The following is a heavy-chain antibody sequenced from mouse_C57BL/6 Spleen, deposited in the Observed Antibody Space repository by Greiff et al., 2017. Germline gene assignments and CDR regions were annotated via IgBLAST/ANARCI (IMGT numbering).Heavy chain of an antibody. CDR2: ISSGGSYT. D-gene: IGHD2-5*01. Sequence: EVKLMESGGDLVKPGGSLKLSCAASGFTFSSYGMSWVRQTPDKRLEWVATISSGGSYTYYPDSVKGRFTISRDNAKNTLYLQMSSLKSEDTAMYYCARYSNYFYAMDDWGQGASVTVSS. J-gene: IGHJ4*01. V-gene: IGHV5-6*01. CDR3: ARYSNYFYAMDD. CDR1: GFTFSSYG.